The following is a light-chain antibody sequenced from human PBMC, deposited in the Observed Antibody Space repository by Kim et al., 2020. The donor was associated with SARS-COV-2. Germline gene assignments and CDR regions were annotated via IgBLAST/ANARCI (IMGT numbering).Light chain of an antibody. CDR3: TSYTSSSTYV. CDR1: SSSVRAYKC. Sequence: GQTLTVSCAGPSSSVRAYKCVSWYQQHPGRAPRLLIYDVSDRPSGVSNRFSGSKSGNTASLTISGLQAEDEADYYCTSYTSSSTYVFGTGTKVTVL. CDR2: DVS. V-gene: IGLV2-14*03. J-gene: IGLJ1*01.